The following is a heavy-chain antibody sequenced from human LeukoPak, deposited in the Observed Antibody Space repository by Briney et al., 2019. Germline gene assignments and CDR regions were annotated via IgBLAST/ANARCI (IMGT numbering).Heavy chain of an antibody. CDR2: ITWNGDGK. CDR3: AKLFDYGGNSIY. V-gene: IGHV3-20*04. Sequence: GGSLRLSCAASGFIFDDYGMTWVRQAPGKGLEWVSGITWNGDGKGYADSVKGRFTISRDNSKNTLYLQMNSLRAEDTAVYYCAKLFDYGGNSIYWGQGTLVTVSS. CDR1: GFIFDDYG. D-gene: IGHD4-23*01. J-gene: IGHJ4*02.